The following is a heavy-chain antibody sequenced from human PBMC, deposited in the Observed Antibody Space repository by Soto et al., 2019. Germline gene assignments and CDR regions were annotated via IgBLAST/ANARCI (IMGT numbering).Heavy chain of an antibody. CDR1: GFTFSSYW. V-gene: IGHV3-74*01. D-gene: IGHD1-1*01. CDR3: LRGGYPAWVYGVDV. J-gene: IGHJ6*02. Sequence: PGGSLRLSCAASGFTFSSYWMHWVRQAPGKGLVWVSRMNSDGTTTNYADSVKGRFTISRDNARNTLYLQMNSLRAEDTAVYYCLRGGYPAWVYGVDVWGQGTKVTVYS. CDR2: MNSDGTTT.